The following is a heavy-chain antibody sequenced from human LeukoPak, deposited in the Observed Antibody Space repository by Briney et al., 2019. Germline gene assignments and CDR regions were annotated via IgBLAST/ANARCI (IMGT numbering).Heavy chain of an antibody. CDR3: ARDPLRLGELSFVC. D-gene: IGHD3-16*02. J-gene: IGHJ4*02. V-gene: IGHV3-48*01. Sequence: GGSLRLSCVASGFTFSSYSMNWVRQAPGKGLEWVSYISSSSSTIYYADSVKGRFTISRDNARKSLYLQMNSLRADDTAVYYCARDPLRLGELSFVCWGQGTLVTVSS. CDR2: ISSSSSTI. CDR1: GFTFSSYS.